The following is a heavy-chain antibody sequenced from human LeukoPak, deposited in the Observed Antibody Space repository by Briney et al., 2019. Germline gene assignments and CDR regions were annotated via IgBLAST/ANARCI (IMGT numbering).Heavy chain of an antibody. CDR3: ARGVRIAARPFDY. CDR2: INHSGST. Sequence: SETLSLTCPVYGGSFRGYYWSLIRQPPGKGLEWIGEINHSGSTNYNPSLKSRVTISVDTSKNQFSLKLSSVTAADTAVYYCARGVRIAARPFDYWGQGTLVTVSS. J-gene: IGHJ4*02. D-gene: IGHD6-6*01. V-gene: IGHV4-34*01. CDR1: GGSFRGYY.